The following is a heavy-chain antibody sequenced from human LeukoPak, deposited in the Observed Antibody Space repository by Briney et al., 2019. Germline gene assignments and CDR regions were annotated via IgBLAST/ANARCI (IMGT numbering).Heavy chain of an antibody. V-gene: IGHV3-48*01. CDR1: GITFSSYS. D-gene: IGHD4-17*01. CDR3: AKGSTVTTVGADDI. Sequence: GGSLRLSCVASGITFSSYSMNWVRQAPGKGLEWVSYISSFSGTINYADSVKGRFTISRDNAKNSLYLQMNSLRAEDTAVYYCAKGSTVTTVGADDIWGQGTMVTVSS. J-gene: IGHJ3*02. CDR2: ISSFSGTI.